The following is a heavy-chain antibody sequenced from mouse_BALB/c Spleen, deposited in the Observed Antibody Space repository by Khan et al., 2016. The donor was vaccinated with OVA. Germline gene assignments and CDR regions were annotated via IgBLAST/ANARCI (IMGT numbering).Heavy chain of an antibody. CDR1: GYTFTSYV. CDR2: INPYNDGT. J-gene: IGHJ4*01. CDR3: EGAEEYYSSNVYYCAMDY. V-gene: IGHV1S136*01. D-gene: IGHD1-1*01. Sequence: VQLQQSGPERVKPGASVKMSCKASGYTFTSYVIHWVKQKPGQGLEWIGYINPYNDGTKYNEKFKGKATLTSDKSSSTAYMELSSLTSEDSAVYYAEGAEEYYSSNVYYCAMDYWGQGTSVTVSS.